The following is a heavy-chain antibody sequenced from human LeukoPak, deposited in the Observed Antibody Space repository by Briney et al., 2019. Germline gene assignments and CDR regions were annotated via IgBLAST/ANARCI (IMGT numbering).Heavy chain of an antibody. CDR1: EFTFSHYG. D-gene: IGHD3-3*01. V-gene: IGHV3-30*18. CDR2: ISSDGSIK. Sequence: GGSLRLSCAASEFTFSHYGMQWVRQAPGKGLEWVAVISSDGSIKVYADSVKGRFTLSRDNSINTVDLQMNSLRAEDTAVYYCVKEYHSRGFGVYFDYWGQGTLVTVSS. J-gene: IGHJ4*02. CDR3: VKEYHSRGFGVYFDY.